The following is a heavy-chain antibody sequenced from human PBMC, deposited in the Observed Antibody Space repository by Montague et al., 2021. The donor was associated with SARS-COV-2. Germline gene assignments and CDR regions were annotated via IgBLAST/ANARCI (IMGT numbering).Heavy chain of an antibody. CDR2: IHSGASYA. CDR3: AKGVGQKSSAVDY. J-gene: IGHJ4*02. V-gene: IGHV3-23*03. CDR1: GFTFSGHD. D-gene: IGHD1-26*01. Sequence: SLRLSCAASGFTFSGHDMTWVRQAPGKGLEWVSIIHSGASYAPYAGSVKGRFTISRDNSKNTLYLQMNSLRAEDTAVYYCAKGVGQKSSAVDYWGQGTQVTVSS.